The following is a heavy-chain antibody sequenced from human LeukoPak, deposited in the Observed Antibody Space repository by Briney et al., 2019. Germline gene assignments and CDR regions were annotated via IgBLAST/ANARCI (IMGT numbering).Heavy chain of an antibody. D-gene: IGHD3-10*01. CDR3: ARGEITMVRGGWFDP. Sequence: GASVKVSCKASGYTFTSYGISWVRQAPGQGPEWMGWISAYNGNTNYAQKLQGRVTMTTDTSTSTAYMELRSLRSEDTAVYYCARGEITMVRGGWFDPWGQGTLVTVSS. CDR2: ISAYNGNT. J-gene: IGHJ5*02. V-gene: IGHV1-18*01. CDR1: GYTFTSYG.